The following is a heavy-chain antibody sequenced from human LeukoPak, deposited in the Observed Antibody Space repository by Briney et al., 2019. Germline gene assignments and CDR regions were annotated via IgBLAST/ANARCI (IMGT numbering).Heavy chain of an antibody. D-gene: IGHD6-13*01. J-gene: IGHJ5*02. CDR2: IYYSGSS. Sequence: SETLSLTCTVSGGSIRSYYWSWIRQHPGKGLEWIGYIYYSGSSYYNPSLKSRITISVDTSKNQFSLKLSSVTAADTAVYYCARAYTSSCRWFDPWGQGTLVTVSS. V-gene: IGHV4-31*03. CDR1: GGSIRSYY. CDR3: ARAYTSSCRWFDP.